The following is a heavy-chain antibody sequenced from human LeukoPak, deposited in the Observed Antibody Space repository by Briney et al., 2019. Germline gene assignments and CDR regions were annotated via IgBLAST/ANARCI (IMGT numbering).Heavy chain of an antibody. V-gene: IGHV1-69*05. CDR1: GGTFSSYA. J-gene: IGHJ4*02. D-gene: IGHD7-27*01. Sequence: SVKVSCKASGGTFSSYAISWVRQAPGQGLEWMGRTIPIFGTANYAQKFQGRVTITTDESTSTAYMELSSLRSEDTAVYYCAREDPNWGSIQLDYWGQGTLVTVSS. CDR3: AREDPNWGSIQLDY. CDR2: TIPIFGTA.